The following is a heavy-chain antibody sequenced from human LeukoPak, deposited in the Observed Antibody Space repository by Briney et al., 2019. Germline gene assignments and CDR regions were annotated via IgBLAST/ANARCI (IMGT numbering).Heavy chain of an antibody. V-gene: IGHV1-2*02. D-gene: IGHD1-1*01. CDR2: INPNSDDT. J-gene: IGHJ4*02. CDR1: GHTFTGYY. Sequence: RASVKVSCKASGHTFTGYYMHWLRQAPGQGLEWMGWINPNSDDTNYAQKFQGRVTMTRDTSISTAYMELSRLRSDDTALYYCARSPYLDWYFDYWGQGTLVTVSS. CDR3: ARSPYLDWYFDY.